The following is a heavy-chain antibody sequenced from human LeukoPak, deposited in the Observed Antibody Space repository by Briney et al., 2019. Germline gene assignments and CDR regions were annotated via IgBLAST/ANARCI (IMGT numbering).Heavy chain of an antibody. V-gene: IGHV4-31*03. CDR1: GGSISSGGYY. CDR3: ARARGCSSTSCYQFDY. CDR2: IYYSGST. Sequence: KPSQTLSLTCTVSGGSISSGGYYWSWIRQHPGKGLEWIGYIYYSGSTYYNSSLKSRVTISVDLSKNHFSLKLSSVTAADSAVYYCARARGCSSTSCYQFDYWGQGTLVTVSS. D-gene: IGHD2-2*01. J-gene: IGHJ4*02.